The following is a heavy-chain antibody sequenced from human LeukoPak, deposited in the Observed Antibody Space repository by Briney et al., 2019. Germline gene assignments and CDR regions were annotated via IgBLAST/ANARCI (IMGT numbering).Heavy chain of an antibody. D-gene: IGHD3-10*01. CDR3: ATEYSGSGSYYYYGMDV. V-gene: IGHV1-2*02. CDR2: INPNSGGT. CDR1: GYTFTGYY. J-gene: IGHJ6*02. Sequence: ASVKVSCKASGYTFTGYYMHWVRQAPGQGLEWMGWINPNSGGTNYAQKFQGRVTMTRDTSISTAYMELSRLRSDDTAVYYCATEYSGSGSYYYYGMDVWGQGTTVTVSS.